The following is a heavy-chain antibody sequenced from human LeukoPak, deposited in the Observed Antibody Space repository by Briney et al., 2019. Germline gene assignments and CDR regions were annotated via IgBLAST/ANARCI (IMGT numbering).Heavy chain of an antibody. CDR2: IIPILGIA. CDR1: GGTLSSYA. Sequence: GASVKVSCKASGGTLSSYAISWVRQAPGQGLERMGRIIPILGIANYAQKFQGRVTITADKSTSTAYMELSSLRSEDTAVYYCARAFKYGSGSPILPFDYWGQGTLVTVSS. CDR3: ARAFKYGSGSPILPFDY. J-gene: IGHJ4*02. V-gene: IGHV1-69*04. D-gene: IGHD3-10*01.